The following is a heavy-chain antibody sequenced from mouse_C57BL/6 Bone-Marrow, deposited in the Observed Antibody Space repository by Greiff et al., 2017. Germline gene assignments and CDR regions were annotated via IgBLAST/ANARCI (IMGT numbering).Heavy chain of an antibody. CDR1: GFNIKDDY. V-gene: IGHV14-4*01. Sequence: VQLQQSGAELVRPEASVKLSCTASGFNIKDDYMHWVKQRPEQGLEWIGWIDPENGDTEYASKFQGKATITADTSSNTAYLQLSSLTSEDTAVYYCTTCSSYAMDYWGQGTSVTVSS. CDR2: IDPENGDT. D-gene: IGHD6-1*01. CDR3: TTCSSYAMDY. J-gene: IGHJ4*01.